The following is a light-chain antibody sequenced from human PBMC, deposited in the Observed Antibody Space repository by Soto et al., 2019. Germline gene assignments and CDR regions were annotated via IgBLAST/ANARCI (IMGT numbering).Light chain of an antibody. CDR1: QSISSW. J-gene: IGKJ5*01. CDR2: KAS. Sequence: DIQMTQSPSTLSASVGDRVTITCRASQSISSWLAWYQQKPGKAPKLLIYKASTLKSGVPSRFSGSGSGTDFTLTISSLQPEDSATYYCQQSYSTPITFGQGTRLEIK. V-gene: IGKV1-5*03. CDR3: QQSYSTPIT.